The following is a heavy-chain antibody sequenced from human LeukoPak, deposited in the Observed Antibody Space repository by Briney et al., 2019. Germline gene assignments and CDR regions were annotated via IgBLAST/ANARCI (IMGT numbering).Heavy chain of an antibody. CDR1: GRSISSSSYY. D-gene: IGHD3-10*01. CDR3: ARVGRGSPHAFDI. Sequence: SETLSLTCTVSGRSISSSSYYWGWIRQPPGKGLESIGSIYYSGSTYYNPSLKSRVTISVDTSKNQFSLKLSSVTAADTAVYYCARVGRGSPHAFDIWGQGTMVTVSS. V-gene: IGHV4-39*07. J-gene: IGHJ3*02. CDR2: IYYSGST.